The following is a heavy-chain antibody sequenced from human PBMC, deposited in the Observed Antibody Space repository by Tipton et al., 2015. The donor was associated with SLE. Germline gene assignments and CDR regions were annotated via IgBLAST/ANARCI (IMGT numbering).Heavy chain of an antibody. J-gene: IGHJ4*02. D-gene: IGHD1-1*01. Sequence: TLSLTCTVSGGSISSSSYYWGWIRQPPGKGLEWIGYIYTSGSTDYNPSLKSRVTISVDTSKNQFSLKLSSVTAADTAVYYCARGAAALTTGTTHWGQGTLVTVSS. CDR3: ARGAAALTTGTTH. V-gene: IGHV4-61*05. CDR1: GGSISSSSYY. CDR2: IYTSGST.